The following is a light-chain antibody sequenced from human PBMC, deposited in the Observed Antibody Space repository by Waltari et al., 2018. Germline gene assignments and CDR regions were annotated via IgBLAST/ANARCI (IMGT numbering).Light chain of an antibody. V-gene: IGLV2-11*01. J-gene: IGLJ2*01. CDR3: SSYAGSYTLL. CDR1: SSAVGGYHY. Sequence: QSALTQPRSVSGSPGQSVTISCTGTSSAVGGYHYVAWYQHHPGKAPALMVFDVNKRPSGVPDRFSGSKSGNTASLTISGLRTEDEADYYCSSYAGSYTLLFGGGTKLTVL. CDR2: DVN.